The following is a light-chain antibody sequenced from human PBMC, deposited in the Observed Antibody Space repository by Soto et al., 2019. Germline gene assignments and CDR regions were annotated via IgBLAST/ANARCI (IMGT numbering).Light chain of an antibody. J-gene: IGKJ1*01. Sequence: DIQMTQSPSSLSASVGDEVTITCRSSQTIMTYLNWYQLNPGKPPRLLIYSASSLQSGVPSRFSGSGSGTDFTLTISSLQPDDFATDPSQQSYNSPQTVGQGTKADSK. CDR1: QTIMTY. V-gene: IGKV1-39*01. CDR2: SAS. CDR3: QQSYNSPQT.